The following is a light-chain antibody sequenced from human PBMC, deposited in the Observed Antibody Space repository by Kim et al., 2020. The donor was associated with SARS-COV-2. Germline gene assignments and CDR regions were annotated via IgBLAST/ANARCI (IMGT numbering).Light chain of an antibody. CDR1: NIGSKS. V-gene: IGLV3-21*04. CDR2: YDS. CDR3: QVWDSSSDHPV. J-gene: IGLJ3*02. Sequence: PGRTARITCGGNNIGSKSVHWYQPKPGQAPVLVIYYDSDRPSGIPERFSGSNSGNTATLTISRVEAGDEADYYCQVWDSSSDHPVFGGGTQLTVL.